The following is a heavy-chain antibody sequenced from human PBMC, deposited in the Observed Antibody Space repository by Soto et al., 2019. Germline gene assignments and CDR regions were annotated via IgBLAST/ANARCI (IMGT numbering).Heavy chain of an antibody. CDR1: GYTFTNYW. V-gene: IGHV5-51*01. Sequence: GESLKISCKASGYTFTNYWIGWVRQMPGKGLEWMGIIYPDDSDTRYGPSFQGQVTISADRSITTAYLQWSSLKASDTAMYYCARHSKFISGSRFDPWGQGTLVTVSS. CDR3: ARHSKFISGSRFDP. D-gene: IGHD1-26*01. J-gene: IGHJ5*02. CDR2: IYPDDSDT.